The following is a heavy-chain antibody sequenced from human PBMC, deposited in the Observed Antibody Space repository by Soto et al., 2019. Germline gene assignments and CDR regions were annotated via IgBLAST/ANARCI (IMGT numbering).Heavy chain of an antibody. Sequence: QVQLVQSGAEVKKPGSSVKVSCKASGGTFSSYAISWVRQAPGQGLEWMGGIIPIFGTANYAQKFQGRVTITADESTSTAYMELSSLRSEDTAVYYCARVPSAMDSGYEENWFDPWGQGTLVTVSS. D-gene: IGHD5-12*01. CDR3: ARVPSAMDSGYEENWFDP. V-gene: IGHV1-69*01. CDR2: IIPIFGTA. CDR1: GGTFSSYA. J-gene: IGHJ5*02.